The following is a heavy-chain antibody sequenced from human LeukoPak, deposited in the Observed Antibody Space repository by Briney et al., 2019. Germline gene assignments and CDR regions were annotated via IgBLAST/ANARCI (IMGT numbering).Heavy chain of an antibody. D-gene: IGHD3-10*01. CDR3: ARTGTEGLLWFGELLPLDY. Sequence: KPSETLSLTCTVSGGSISSSSYYWGWIRQPPGKGLEWIGSIYYSGSTYYNPSLKSRVTISVDTSKNQFSLKLSSVTAADTAAYYCARTGTEGLLWFGELLPLDYWGQGTLVTVSS. CDR1: GGSISSSSYY. CDR2: IYYSGST. J-gene: IGHJ4*02. V-gene: IGHV4-39*01.